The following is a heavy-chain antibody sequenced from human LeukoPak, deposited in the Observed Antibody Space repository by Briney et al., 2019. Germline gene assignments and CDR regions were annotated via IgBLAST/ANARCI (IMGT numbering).Heavy chain of an antibody. Sequence: GRSLRLSCAASGFTLSSYDMHWVRQVTGEGLEWVSYIAPSGDTYYPDSVKGRFTISRENGKNSLSLQMNGLRAGDTAVYYCVREGGAVSGTGAFDIWGQGTLVTVSS. CDR2: IAPSGDT. CDR3: VREGGAVSGTGAFDI. D-gene: IGHD6-19*01. V-gene: IGHV3-13*01. CDR1: GFTLSSYD. J-gene: IGHJ3*02.